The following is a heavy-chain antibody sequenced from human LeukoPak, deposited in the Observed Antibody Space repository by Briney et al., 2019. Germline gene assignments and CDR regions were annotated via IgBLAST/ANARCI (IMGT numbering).Heavy chain of an antibody. CDR1: GGSISSGGYY. CDR2: IYYSGST. Sequence: SETLSLTCTVSGGSISSGGYYWSWIRQHPGKGLEWIGYIYYSGSTYYNPSLKSRVTISVDTSKNQFSLKLSSVTAADTAVDYCARGDQDSSGYYYNDYWGQGTLVTVSS. D-gene: IGHD3-22*01. CDR3: ARGDQDSSGYYYNDY. V-gene: IGHV4-31*03. J-gene: IGHJ4*02.